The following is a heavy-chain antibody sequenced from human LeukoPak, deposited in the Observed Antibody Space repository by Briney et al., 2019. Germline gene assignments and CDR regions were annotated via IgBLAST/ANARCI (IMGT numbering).Heavy chain of an antibody. Sequence: PSETLSLTCTVSGGSISSGSYYWSWIRQPARKGLEWIGRMYTSGTTNYNPSLKSRITISVDTSKNQFSLKLTSVTAADTAVYYCARGASSSSAIGYYYYYMDVWGNGTTVTVSS. CDR3: ARGASSSSAIGYYYYYMDV. V-gene: IGHV4-61*02. CDR1: GGSISSGSYY. D-gene: IGHD6-6*01. CDR2: MYTSGTT. J-gene: IGHJ6*03.